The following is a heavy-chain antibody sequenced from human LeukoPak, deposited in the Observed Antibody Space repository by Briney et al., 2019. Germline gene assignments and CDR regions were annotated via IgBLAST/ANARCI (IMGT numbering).Heavy chain of an antibody. Sequence: GSLRLSCVASGFTFNTYSMNWVRQAPGKGLEWIGYIYYSGSTNYNPSLKSRVTISVDTSKNQFSLKLSSVTAADTAVYYCARVGLERRPYYYYYYMDVWGKGTTVTVSS. CDR3: ARVGLERRPYYYYYYMDV. D-gene: IGHD1-1*01. V-gene: IGHV4-59*01. J-gene: IGHJ6*03. CDR2: IYYSGST. CDR1: GFTFNTYS.